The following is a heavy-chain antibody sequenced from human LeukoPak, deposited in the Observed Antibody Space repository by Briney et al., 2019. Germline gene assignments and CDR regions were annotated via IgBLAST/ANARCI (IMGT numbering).Heavy chain of an antibody. J-gene: IGHJ5*02. D-gene: IGHD6-19*01. CDR1: GFTFSSYA. CDR2: ICGSGGST. Sequence: GGSLRLSCAASGFTFSSYAMSWVRQAPGKGLEWVSAICGSGGSTYYADSVKGRFTISRDNSKNTLYLQMNSLRAEDTAVYYCAGSGWYVVNWFDPWGQGTLVTVSS. V-gene: IGHV3-23*01. CDR3: AGSGWYVVNWFDP.